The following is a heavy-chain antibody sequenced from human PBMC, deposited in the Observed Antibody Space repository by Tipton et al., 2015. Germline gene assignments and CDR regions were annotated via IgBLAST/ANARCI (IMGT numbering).Heavy chain of an antibody. J-gene: IGHJ4*02. CDR2: ISFSDTT. D-gene: IGHD2-21*01. V-gene: IGHV4-61*01. CDR1: GGSVSSGSYY. CDR3: ARRCGADCYWGYYFDH. Sequence: TLSLTCTVSGGSVSSGSYYWSWIRQPPGKGLEWIGYISFSDTTHYNPSLKSRITISLNTSKNQFSLKLSSVTAADTAVYYCARRCGADCYWGYYFDHWGQGTLVNVPS.